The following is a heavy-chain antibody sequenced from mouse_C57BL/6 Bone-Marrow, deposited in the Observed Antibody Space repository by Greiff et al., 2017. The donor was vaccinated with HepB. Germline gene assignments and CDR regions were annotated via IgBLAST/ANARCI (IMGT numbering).Heavy chain of an antibody. CDR3: ARSCFITTVVGAY. V-gene: IGHV1-50*01. CDR1: GYTFTSYW. J-gene: IGHJ3*01. D-gene: IGHD1-1*01. Sequence: QVQLQQSGAELVKPGASVKLSCKASGYTFTSYWMQWVKQRPGQGLEWIGEIDPSDSYTNYNQKFKGKATLTVDTSSSTAYMQLSSLTSEDSAVYYCARSCFITTVVGAYWGQGTLVTVSA. CDR2: IDPSDSYT.